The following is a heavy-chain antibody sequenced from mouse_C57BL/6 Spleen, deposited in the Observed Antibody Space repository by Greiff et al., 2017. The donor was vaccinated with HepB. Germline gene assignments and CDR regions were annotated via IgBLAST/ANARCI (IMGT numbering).Heavy chain of an antibody. CDR3: ARKGNYYDYEGAMDY. V-gene: IGHV3-6*01. CDR2: ISYDGSN. CDR1: GYSITSGYY. D-gene: IGHD2-4*01. J-gene: IGHJ4*01. Sequence: VQLKESGPGLVKPSQSLSLTCSVTGYSITSGYYWNWIRQFPGNKLEWMGYISYDGSNNYNPSLKNRISITRDTSKNQFFLKLKSVTTEDTATYYCARKGNYYDYEGAMDYWGQGTSVTVSS.